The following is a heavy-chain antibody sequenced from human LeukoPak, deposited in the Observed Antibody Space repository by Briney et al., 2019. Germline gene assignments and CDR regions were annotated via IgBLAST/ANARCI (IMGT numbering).Heavy chain of an antibody. CDR3: ARDFGPVVRGWFV. CDR1: GLTFSSYW. J-gene: IGHJ4*02. Sequence: GGSLRLSCAASGLTFSSYWMHWVRQAPGKGLQWVASIKQGGSEKFYVDSVKGRFTVSRDDTKNSVYLQMNSLRAEDTAVYYCARDFGPVVRGWFVWGQGTLVTVSS. V-gene: IGHV3-7*01. D-gene: IGHD3-10*01. CDR2: IKQGGSEK.